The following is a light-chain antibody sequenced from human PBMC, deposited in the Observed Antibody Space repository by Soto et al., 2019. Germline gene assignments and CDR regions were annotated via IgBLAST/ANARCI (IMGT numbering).Light chain of an antibody. Sequence: EIVLTQSPGTLSLSPGERATLSCRASQSVSSSYLAWYQQKPGQTPRLLIFDAFSRATDIPDRFSGSGSGKDFTLTISRLEQEDFAVYYCQQYGSTSYTFGEGTKREIK. V-gene: IGKV3-20*01. CDR3: QQYGSTSYT. CDR2: DAF. J-gene: IGKJ2*01. CDR1: QSVSSSY.